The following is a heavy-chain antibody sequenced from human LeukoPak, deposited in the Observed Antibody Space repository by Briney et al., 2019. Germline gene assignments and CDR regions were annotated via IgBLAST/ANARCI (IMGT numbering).Heavy chain of an antibody. CDR3: ARLHYYGSGSYYNAIDY. J-gene: IGHJ4*02. CDR1: GYSFTSYW. V-gene: IGHV5-51*01. Sequence: RGESLKISCKGSGYSFTSYWIGWVRQMPGKGLEWMGIIYPGDSDTRYSPSFQGQVTISADKSISNAYLQWSSLKASDTAMYYCARLHYYGSGSYYNAIDYWGQGTLVTVSS. D-gene: IGHD3-10*01. CDR2: IYPGDSDT.